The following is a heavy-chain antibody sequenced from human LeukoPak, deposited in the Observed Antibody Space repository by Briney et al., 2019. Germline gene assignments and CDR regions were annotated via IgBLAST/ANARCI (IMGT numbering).Heavy chain of an antibody. J-gene: IGHJ4*02. CDR2: ISYDGSNK. Sequence: GRSLRLSCAASGFTFNIYGMHWVRQAPGKGLEWVALISYDGSNKYYADSVKGRFTISRDNSKNTLYLQMNSLRAEDTAVYYCARAFYDSSGYYYAGVLDYWGQGTLVTVSS. CDR1: GFTFNIYG. D-gene: IGHD3-22*01. V-gene: IGHV3-30*03. CDR3: ARAFYDSSGYYYAGVLDY.